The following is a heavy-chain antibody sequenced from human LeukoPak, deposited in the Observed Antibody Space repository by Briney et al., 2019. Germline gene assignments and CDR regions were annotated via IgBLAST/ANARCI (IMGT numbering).Heavy chain of an antibody. CDR3: ARAWVGAFWFDP. V-gene: IGHV1-69*13. J-gene: IGHJ5*02. D-gene: IGHD1-26*01. Sequence: ASVKVSCKASGGTFSSYAISWVRQAPGQGLEWMGGIIPIFGTANYAQKFQGRVTITADESTSTAYMELSSLRSEDTAVYYCARAWVGAFWFDPWGQGTLVTVSS. CDR1: GGTFSSYA. CDR2: IIPIFGTA.